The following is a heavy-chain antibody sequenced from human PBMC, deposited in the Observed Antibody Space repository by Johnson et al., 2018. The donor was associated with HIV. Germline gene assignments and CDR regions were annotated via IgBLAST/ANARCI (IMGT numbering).Heavy chain of an antibody. J-gene: IGHJ3*02. V-gene: IGHV3-NL1*01. CDR3: AREWGEGAFDI. CDR2: IYRGGST. D-gene: IGHD3-16*01. Sequence: QVRLVESGGGVVQPGRSLRLSCAASGFTFSSYAMHWVRQAPGKGLEWVSVIYRGGSTYYINSVKGRFTISRDNSKNTLYIQMNSVRAEDTAVYYCAREWGEGAFDIWGQGTMVTVSS. CDR1: GFTFSSYA.